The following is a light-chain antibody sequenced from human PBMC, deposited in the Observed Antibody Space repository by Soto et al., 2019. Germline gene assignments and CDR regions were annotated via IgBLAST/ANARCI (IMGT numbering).Light chain of an antibody. CDR1: QDISNY. CDR3: QQYDNLLT. Sequence: DIQMTQSPSSLSASVGDRVTITCQASQDISNYLNWYQQKPGKAPKLLIYDASNLDSGVPSRFSGHVSGTDFTFTITSLQPGDIATNYCQQYDNLLTFGGGTKVETK. CDR2: DAS. J-gene: IGKJ4*01. V-gene: IGKV1-33*01.